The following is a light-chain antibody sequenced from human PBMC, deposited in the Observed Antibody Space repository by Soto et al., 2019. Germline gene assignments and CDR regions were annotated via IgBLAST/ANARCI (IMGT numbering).Light chain of an antibody. CDR1: TSNIGAGYD. V-gene: IGLV1-40*01. CDR2: DKN. Sequence: QSVLTQPPSVSGAAGQRVSISCTGSTSNIGAGYDVHWYQQLPGTAPKLLIYDKNNRPSGVPDRFSASKSGTSASLAITGLQDEDEADYYCQSYGSSLNSPLVFGGGTKLTVL. J-gene: IGLJ2*01. CDR3: QSYGSSLNSPLV.